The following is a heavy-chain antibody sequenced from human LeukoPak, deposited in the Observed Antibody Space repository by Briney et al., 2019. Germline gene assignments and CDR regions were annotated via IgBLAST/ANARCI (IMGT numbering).Heavy chain of an antibody. CDR1: GFTVSSNY. V-gene: IGHV3-23*01. Sequence: PGGSLRLSCAASGFTVSSNYMTWVRQAPGRGLEWVSDISGTGGGTHYAGSVKGRVTISRDNSRNTLYLQMSSLRAEDTAVYYCAKDLIWGQGTLVTVSS. J-gene: IGHJ4*02. CDR2: ISGTGGGT. CDR3: AKDLI.